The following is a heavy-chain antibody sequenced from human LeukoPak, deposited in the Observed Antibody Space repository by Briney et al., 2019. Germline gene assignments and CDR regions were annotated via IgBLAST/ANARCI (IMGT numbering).Heavy chain of an antibody. CDR3: ARGFWGCSGSSCAKGY. V-gene: IGHV4-39*07. D-gene: IGHD2-2*01. CDR2: IYYSGST. CDR1: GVSISSTTYY. Sequence: PSETLSLTCTVSGVSISSTTYYWGWIRQPPGKGLEWIGSIYYSGSTNYNPSLKSRVTISVDTSKNQFSLKLSSVTAADTAVHYCARGFWGCSGSSCAKGYWGQGTLVTVSS. J-gene: IGHJ4*02.